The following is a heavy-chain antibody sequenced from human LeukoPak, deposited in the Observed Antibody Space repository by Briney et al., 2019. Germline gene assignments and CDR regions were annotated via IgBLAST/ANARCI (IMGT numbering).Heavy chain of an antibody. CDR3: ARLPYYYGSGNDYFDY. CDR1: GLTFSDYY. CDR2: ISSSGSTI. Sequence: GGSLRLSCAASGLTFSDYYWSGFGRAPGRGGEGVSYISSSGSTIYYADSVKGRFTISRDNAKNSLYLQMNSLRAEDTAVYYCARLPYYYGSGNDYFDYWGQGTLVTVSS. D-gene: IGHD3-10*01. V-gene: IGHV3-11*01. J-gene: IGHJ4*02.